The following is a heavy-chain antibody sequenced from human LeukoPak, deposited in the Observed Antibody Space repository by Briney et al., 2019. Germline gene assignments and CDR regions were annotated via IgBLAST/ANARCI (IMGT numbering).Heavy chain of an antibody. D-gene: IGHD2-2*01. CDR3: VKGRVPAAVWWFDP. V-gene: IGHV3-64D*06. J-gene: IGHJ5*02. CDR2: ISSNGGST. CDR1: GFTFSSYT. Sequence: PGGSLRLSCSASGFTFSSYTMHWVRQAPGKGLEYVSAISSNGGSTYYADSVKGRFTISRDNSKNKLYLQMSSLRAEDTAVYYCVKGRVPAAVWWFDPWGQGTLVTVSS.